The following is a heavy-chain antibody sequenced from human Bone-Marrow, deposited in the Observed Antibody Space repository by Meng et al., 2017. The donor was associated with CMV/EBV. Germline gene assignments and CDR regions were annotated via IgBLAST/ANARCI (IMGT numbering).Heavy chain of an antibody. CDR1: GGTFSSYA. D-gene: IGHD3-3*01. J-gene: IGHJ4*02. CDR2: IIPILGIA. Sequence: SVKVSCKASGGTFSSYAISWVRQAPGQGLEWMGGIIPILGIANYAQKFQGRVTITAEKSTSTAYMELSSLRSEDTAVYYCARGFGVVTAYFDYWGQGTLVTVSS. CDR3: ARGFGVVTAYFDY. V-gene: IGHV1-69*10.